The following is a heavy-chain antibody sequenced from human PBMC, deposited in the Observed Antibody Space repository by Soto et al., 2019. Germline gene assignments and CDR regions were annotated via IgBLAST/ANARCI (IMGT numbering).Heavy chain of an antibody. J-gene: IGHJ3*02. Sequence: QVQLVQSGAEVKKPGASVKVSCKASGYTFTSYDINWVRQATGQGLEWMGWMNPNSGNTGYAQKFQGRVTMTRNSSISTAYMELSSLRSEDTAVYYCARVRGAEMTTVTSDAFDIWGQGTMVTVSS. D-gene: IGHD4-17*01. CDR1: GYTFTSYD. V-gene: IGHV1-8*01. CDR3: ARVRGAEMTTVTSDAFDI. CDR2: MNPNSGNT.